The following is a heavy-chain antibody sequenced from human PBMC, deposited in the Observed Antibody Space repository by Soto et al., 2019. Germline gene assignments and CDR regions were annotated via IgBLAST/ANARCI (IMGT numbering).Heavy chain of an antibody. D-gene: IGHD4-17*01. CDR2: IHPGDSDT. J-gene: IGHJ6*02. V-gene: IGHV5-51*01. CDR3: TLSYGDSYYYYSGMDV. Sequence: PGESLKISCVGSGFSFSRYTVGWVRQVPGKGLEWMGVIHPGDSDTIYSPSFQGQVTISADKSISTAYLQWSSLKASDTAMYYCTLSYGDSYYYYSGMDVWGHGTTVSGS. CDR1: GFSFSRYT.